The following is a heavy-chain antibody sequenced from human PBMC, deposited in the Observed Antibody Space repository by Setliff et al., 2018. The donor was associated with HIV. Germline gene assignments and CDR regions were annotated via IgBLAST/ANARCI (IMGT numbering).Heavy chain of an antibody. CDR1: GVSISGHF. D-gene: IGHD2-8*02. CDR3: ARLIHTGLLYFDY. CDR2: IYTSGTT. V-gene: IGHV4-4*09. Sequence: PSETLSLTCFVSGVSISGHFWGWIRQPPGKGLERIGYIYTSGTTEYNPSLDSRVTISVDTSRDQFFLNLRSVTAADTALYFCARLIHTGLLYFDYWGLGMLVTVSS. J-gene: IGHJ4*02.